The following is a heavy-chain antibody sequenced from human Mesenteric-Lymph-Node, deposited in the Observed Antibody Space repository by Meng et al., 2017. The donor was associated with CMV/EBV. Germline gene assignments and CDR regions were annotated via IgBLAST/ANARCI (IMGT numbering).Heavy chain of an antibody. D-gene: IGHD4-11*01. Sequence: GESLKISCVASGFTFSVYDMHWVRQAPGKGLEWVAFTRYDGNDIFYVDSVKGRFTISRDISKHTLFLQMNSLRTEDTAVYYCAKPGGSNPFYHYPLDVWGQGTTVTVSS. J-gene: IGHJ6*02. CDR1: GFTFSVYD. CDR3: AKPGGSNPFYHYPLDV. V-gene: IGHV3-30*02. CDR2: TRYDGNDI.